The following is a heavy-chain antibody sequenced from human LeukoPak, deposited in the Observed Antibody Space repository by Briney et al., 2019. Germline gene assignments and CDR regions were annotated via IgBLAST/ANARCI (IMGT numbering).Heavy chain of an antibody. J-gene: IGHJ5*02. Sequence: SETLSLTCAVDGGSFSGYYWSWIRQPPGKGVEWIGEINHSGSTNYNPSLKSRVTISVDTSKNQFSLKLSSVTAADTAVYYCASEALALAYCGGDCYSWGQGTLVTVSS. CDR3: ASEALALAYCGGDCYS. V-gene: IGHV4-34*01. CDR2: INHSGST. CDR1: GGSFSGYY. D-gene: IGHD2-21*01.